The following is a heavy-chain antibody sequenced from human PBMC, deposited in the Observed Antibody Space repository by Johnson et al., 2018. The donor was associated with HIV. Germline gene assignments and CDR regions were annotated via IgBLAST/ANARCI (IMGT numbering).Heavy chain of an antibody. V-gene: IGHV3-30*04. CDR2: ISYDGSNK. J-gene: IGHJ3*02. D-gene: IGHD6-6*01. CDR3: ARDILEYSSSVPDAFDI. Sequence: QVQLVESGGGVVQPGRSLRLSCAASGFTFSSYAMHWVRQAPGKGLEWVAVISYDGSNKYYADSVKGRFTISRDNSKNTLYLQMNSLRAEDTAVYYCARDILEYSSSVPDAFDIWGLGTMVTVSS. CDR1: GFTFSSYA.